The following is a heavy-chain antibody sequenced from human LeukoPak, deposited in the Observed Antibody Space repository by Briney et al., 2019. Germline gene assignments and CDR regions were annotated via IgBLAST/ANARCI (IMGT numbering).Heavy chain of an antibody. CDR2: INAGNGNT. Sequence: ASVKVSCKASGYTFTSYAMHWVRQAPGQRLEWMGWINAGNGNTKYSQKFQGRVTITRDTSASTAYTELSSLRSEDTAVYYCARAFVVVPAAMPYWGQGTLVTVSS. V-gene: IGHV1-3*01. D-gene: IGHD2-2*01. J-gene: IGHJ4*02. CDR1: GYTFTSYA. CDR3: ARAFVVVPAAMPY.